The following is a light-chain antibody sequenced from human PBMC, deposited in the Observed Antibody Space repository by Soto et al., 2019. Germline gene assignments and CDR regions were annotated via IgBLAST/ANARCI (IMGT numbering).Light chain of an antibody. CDR1: QTIGTY. Sequence: IEVTQSPSSLAAPLGDRVTITCRASQTIGTYVNWYRQKSGAAPELLIYDASTLQSGVPSRFRGGASGTDFTLTISSLQLDDFATYYCQQSSTTTLTFGQGTKVDIX. CDR2: DAS. V-gene: IGKV1-39*01. CDR3: QQSSTTTLT. J-gene: IGKJ1*01.